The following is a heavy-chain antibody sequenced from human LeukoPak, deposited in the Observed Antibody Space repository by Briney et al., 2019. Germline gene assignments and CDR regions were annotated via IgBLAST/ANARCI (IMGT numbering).Heavy chain of an antibody. CDR3: AKASQAMVRGVFDY. CDR1: GFTFSPHA. Sequence: GGSLRLSCAASGFTFSPHAMHWVRQAPGKGLKWVAVISSDGSDKYYADSVQGRFTISRDNSKNTLYLQMNSLRAEDTAVYYCAKASQAMVRGVFDYWGQGTLVTVSS. CDR2: ISSDGSDK. D-gene: IGHD3-10*01. V-gene: IGHV3-30-3*01. J-gene: IGHJ4*02.